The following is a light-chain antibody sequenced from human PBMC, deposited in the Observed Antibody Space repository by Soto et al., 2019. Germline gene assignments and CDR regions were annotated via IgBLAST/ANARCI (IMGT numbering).Light chain of an antibody. CDR3: TSYTRDTALV. J-gene: IGLJ1*01. CDR2: EVS. CDR1: SSDVGTYNY. V-gene: IGLV2-14*01. Sequence: QSALTQPASVSGSPGQSITISCTGTSSDVGTYNYVSWYQHHPGKAPKLIIYEVSNRPSGVSNRFSGSKSGSTASLTISGLQAEDEADYHCTSYTRDTALVFGTGTQ.